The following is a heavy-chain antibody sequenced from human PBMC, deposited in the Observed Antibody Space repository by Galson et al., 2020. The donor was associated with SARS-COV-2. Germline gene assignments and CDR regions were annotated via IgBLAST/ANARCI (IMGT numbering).Heavy chain of an antibody. D-gene: IGHD3-22*01. Sequence: GESLKISCVASGFTFSNYAMHWVRQAPGKGLDWVAIISYDGNNKYADSVKGRFTISRDNSKSTLYLQMNSLRPEDTAVYYCAKETADYDSSNFDFWGQGTLVTVSS. CDR1: GFTFSNYA. CDR2: ISYDGNNK. V-gene: IGHV3-30*18. J-gene: IGHJ4*02. CDR3: AKETADYDSSNFDF.